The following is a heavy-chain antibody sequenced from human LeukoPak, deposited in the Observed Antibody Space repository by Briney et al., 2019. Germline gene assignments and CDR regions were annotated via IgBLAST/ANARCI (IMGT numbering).Heavy chain of an antibody. V-gene: IGHV5-51*01. D-gene: IGHD3-22*01. CDR3: AGHDSSGYHGFDI. CDR2: IYPRDSNT. Sequence: GESLKISCKGSGYGSGYSFTSHWIAWVRQMPGKGLEWMGIIYPRDSNTIYSPSFQGQVTISVDTSISTAYLQWSSLKASDTAMYYCAGHDSSGYHGFDIWGQGTMVTVSS. CDR1: GYSFTSHW. J-gene: IGHJ3*02.